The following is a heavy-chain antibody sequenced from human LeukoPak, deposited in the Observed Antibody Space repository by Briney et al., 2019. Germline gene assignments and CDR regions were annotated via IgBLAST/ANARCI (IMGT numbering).Heavy chain of an antibody. CDR1: GFTFSNYA. Sequence: QPGGSLRLSCATSGFTFSNYAIHWVRQAPGKGLEWVADISFDGDNEYYADSVRGRFMIARDNSKNTLYLQMNSLRAEDTAVYYCARVADRAWQQLGEYFQHWGQAPWSPSPQ. D-gene: IGHD6-13*01. CDR2: ISFDGDNE. V-gene: IGHV3-30-3*01. CDR3: ARVADRAWQQLGEYFQH. J-gene: IGHJ1*01.